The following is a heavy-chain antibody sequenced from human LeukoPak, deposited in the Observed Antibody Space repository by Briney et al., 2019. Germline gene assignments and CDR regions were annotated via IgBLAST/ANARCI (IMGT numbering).Heavy chain of an antibody. J-gene: IGHJ6*02. CDR1: GGSISSYY. CDR3: ARDRAYDILTGYRYFYGMDV. V-gene: IGHV4-59*01. CDR2: IYYSGST. D-gene: IGHD3-9*01. Sequence: MTSETLSLTCTVSGGSISSYYWSWIRQPPGKGLEWIGYIYYSGSTNYNPSLKSRVTISVDTSKNQFSLKLSSVTAADTAVYYCARDRAYDILTGYRYFYGMDVWAQGTTVTVSS.